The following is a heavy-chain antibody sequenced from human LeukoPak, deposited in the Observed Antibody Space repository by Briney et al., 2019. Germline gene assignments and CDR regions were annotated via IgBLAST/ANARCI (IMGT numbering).Heavy chain of an antibody. CDR1: GGSIGSSSYY. J-gene: IGHJ3*02. V-gene: IGHV4-61*01. D-gene: IGHD2-21*01. CDR3: ARGLHLAAFDI. Sequence: SETLSLTCTVSGGSIGSSSYYWSWIRQPPGKGLEWIGYVQYNGNTNYNPSLKSRVTISVDTSKNQFSLKLSSVTAADTAVYYCARGLHLAAFDIWGQGTMVSVSS. CDR2: VQYNGNT.